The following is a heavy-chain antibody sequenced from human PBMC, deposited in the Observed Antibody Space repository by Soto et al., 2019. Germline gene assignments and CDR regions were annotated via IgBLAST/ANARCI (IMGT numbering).Heavy chain of an antibody. CDR2: ISSSSSYI. CDR3: ARPALGELTVLSWFDP. Sequence: GGSLRLSCAASGFTFSSYSMNWVRQAPGKGLEWVSSISSSSSYIYYADSVKGRFTISRDNAKNSLYLQMNSLRAEDTAVYYCARPALGELTVLSWFDPWGQGTLVTVSS. D-gene: IGHD3-16*01. J-gene: IGHJ5*02. V-gene: IGHV3-21*01. CDR1: GFTFSSYS.